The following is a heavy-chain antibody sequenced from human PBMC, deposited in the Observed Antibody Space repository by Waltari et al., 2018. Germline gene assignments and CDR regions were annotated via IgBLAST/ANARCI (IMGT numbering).Heavy chain of an antibody. CDR1: GGTFSSYT. D-gene: IGHD5-12*01. CDR2: IIPILGIA. CDR3: AKQARSGYDSYFDY. V-gene: IGHV1-69*02. J-gene: IGHJ4*02. Sequence: QVQLVQSGAEVKKPGSSVKVSCKASGGTFSSYTISWVRQAPGQGLEWMGRIIPILGIANYAQKFQGRVTITADKSTSTAYMELSSLRSEDTAVYYCAKQARSGYDSYFDYWGQGTLVTVSS.